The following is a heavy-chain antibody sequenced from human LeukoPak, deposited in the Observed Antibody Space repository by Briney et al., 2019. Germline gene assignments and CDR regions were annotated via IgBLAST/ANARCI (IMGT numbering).Heavy chain of an antibody. CDR3: ARLYYYYGLDV. V-gene: IGHV4-39*01. J-gene: IGHJ6*02. CDR2: KYYSGNS. Sequence: SETLSLTCTVSGGSISSSTYYWGWIRQPPGKGLELIGSKYYSGNSYYNPSLKSRVSISVDTSKNQFSLKLSSVTAADTAVYYCARLYYYYGLDVWGQGTTVTVSS. CDR1: GGSISSSTYY.